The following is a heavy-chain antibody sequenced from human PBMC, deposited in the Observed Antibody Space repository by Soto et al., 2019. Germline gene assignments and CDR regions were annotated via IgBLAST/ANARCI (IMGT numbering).Heavy chain of an antibody. CDR3: ARDVIGGYYMDV. CDR1: GFTFSSYS. CDR2: ISSSSSYI. D-gene: IGHD3-16*01. J-gene: IGHJ6*03. V-gene: IGHV3-21*01. Sequence: GGSLRLSCAASGFTFSSYSMNWVRQAPGKGLEWVSSISSSSSYIYYADSVKGRFTISRDNAKNSLYLQMNSLRAEDTAVYYCARDVIGGYYMDVWGKGTTVTVSS.